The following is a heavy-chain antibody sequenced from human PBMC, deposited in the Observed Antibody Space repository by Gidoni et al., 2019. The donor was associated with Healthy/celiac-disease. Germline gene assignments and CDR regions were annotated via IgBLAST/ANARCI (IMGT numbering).Heavy chain of an antibody. CDR1: GFIFSSYG. V-gene: IGHV3-33*01. CDR2: IWYDGSNK. Sequence: QVQLVESGGGVVQPGRSLRLSCAPSGFIFSSYGMHWVRQAPGKGLDWVAVIWYDGSNKYYADSVKGRFTISRDNSKNTLYLQMNSLRAEDTAVYYCARVRTRFLEGILGYWGQGTLVTVSS. D-gene: IGHD3-3*01. CDR3: ARVRTRFLEGILGY. J-gene: IGHJ4*02.